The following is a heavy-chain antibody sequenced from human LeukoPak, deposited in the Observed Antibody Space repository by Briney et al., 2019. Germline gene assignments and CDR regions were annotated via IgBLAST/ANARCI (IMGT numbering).Heavy chain of an antibody. CDR3: ARLGYCSGGSCEWVNDY. V-gene: IGHV4-39*01. CDR1: GGSISSSSYY. J-gene: IGHJ4*02. D-gene: IGHD2-15*01. CDR2: IYYSGST. Sequence: SETLSLTCIVSGGSISSSSYYWGWIRQPPGKGLEWIGSIYYSGSTYYNPSLKSRVTISVDTSKNQFSLKLSSVTAADTAVYYCARLGYCSGGSCEWVNDYWGQGTLVTVSS.